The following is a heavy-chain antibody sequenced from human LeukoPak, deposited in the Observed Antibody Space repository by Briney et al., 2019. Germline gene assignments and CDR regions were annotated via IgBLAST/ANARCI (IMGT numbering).Heavy chain of an antibody. CDR2: MYYSGTT. CDR3: ARHDNYPGFGRGFDP. J-gene: IGHJ5*02. Sequence: SETLSLTCTVSGGSISSYYWSWIRQPPGKGLEWIGYMYYSGTTNYNPSLKSRVTISADTSKNHFSLKLYSVTAADTAVYYCARHDNYPGFGRGFDPWGQGFLVTVTS. D-gene: IGHD3-10*01. CDR1: GGSISSYY. V-gene: IGHV4-59*08.